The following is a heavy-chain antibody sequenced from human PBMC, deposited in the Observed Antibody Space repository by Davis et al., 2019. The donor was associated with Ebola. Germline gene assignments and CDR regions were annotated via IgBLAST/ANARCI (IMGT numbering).Heavy chain of an antibody. Sequence: GGSLRLSCAASGFTFNDYYMSWVRQAPGKGLEWVANIKQDGSEKYYVDSVKGRFTISRDYTKNSLYLQMNSLRAEDTAVYYCARDAFWSGYRYYYDYGLDVWGQGTTVTVSS. V-gene: IGHV3-7*03. J-gene: IGHJ6*02. D-gene: IGHD3-3*01. CDR3: ARDAFWSGYRYYYDYGLDV. CDR2: IKQDGSEK. CDR1: GFTFNDYY.